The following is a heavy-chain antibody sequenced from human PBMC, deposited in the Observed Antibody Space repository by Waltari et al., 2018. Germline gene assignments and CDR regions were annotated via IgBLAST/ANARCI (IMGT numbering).Heavy chain of an antibody. D-gene: IGHD3-3*01. CDR2: INPDGNKE. Sequence: EAHLVESGGGSLQPGGSLRLSCAASGFTFSLYWMHWVRQAPGKGLEGVSRINPDGNKEDYADSVKGRFTISRDNGQNTVYLEMSSLSIDDTAVYYCASLIFWSGYPFDYWGQGTLVTVSA. V-gene: IGHV3-74*01. J-gene: IGHJ4*02. CDR1: GFTFSLYW. CDR3: ASLIFWSGYPFDY.